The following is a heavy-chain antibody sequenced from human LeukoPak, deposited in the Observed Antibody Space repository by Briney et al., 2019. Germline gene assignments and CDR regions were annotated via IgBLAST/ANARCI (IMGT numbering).Heavy chain of an antibody. J-gene: IGHJ6*03. V-gene: IGHV3-53*01. Sequence: PGGSLRLSCAASGFTVSSNYMSWVRQAPGKGLEWVSVIYSGGSTYYADSVKGRFTISRDNSKNTLYLQMNSLRAEDTAVYYCAGKRGFYDFWSGSYWDYYYYMGVWGKGTTVTVSS. D-gene: IGHD3-3*01. CDR2: IYSGGST. CDR1: GFTVSSNY. CDR3: AGKRGFYDFWSGSYWDYYYYMGV.